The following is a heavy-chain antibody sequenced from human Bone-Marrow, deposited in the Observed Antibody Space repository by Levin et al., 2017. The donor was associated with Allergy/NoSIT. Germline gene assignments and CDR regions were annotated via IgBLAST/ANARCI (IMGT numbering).Heavy chain of an antibody. CDR3: VRSTSDGMRMDY. Sequence: GGSLRLSCGASGFTLSTYWMHWVRRAPGEGLVCVSRISPDGSDISYADAVKGRFTISRDNPKNTVYLEMNSLREEDTAGYYCVRSTSDGMRMDYWGPGALVNVSS. D-gene: IGHD2-2*01. V-gene: IGHV3-74*01. J-gene: IGHJ4*02. CDR2: ISPDGSDI. CDR1: GFTLSTYW.